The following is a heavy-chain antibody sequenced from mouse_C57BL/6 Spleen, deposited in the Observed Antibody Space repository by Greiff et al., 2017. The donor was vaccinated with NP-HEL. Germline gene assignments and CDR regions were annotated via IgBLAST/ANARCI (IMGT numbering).Heavy chain of an antibody. D-gene: IGHD4-1*01. J-gene: IGHJ2*01. CDR2: IDPENGDT. CDR3: TFNWSDY. V-gene: IGHV14-4*01. Sequence: VQLKESGAELVRPGASVKLSCTASGFNIKDDYMHWVKQRPEQGLEWIGWIDPENGDTEYASKFQGKATITADTSSNTAYLQLSSLTSEDTAVYYCTFNWSDYWGQGTTLTVSS. CDR1: GFNIKDDY.